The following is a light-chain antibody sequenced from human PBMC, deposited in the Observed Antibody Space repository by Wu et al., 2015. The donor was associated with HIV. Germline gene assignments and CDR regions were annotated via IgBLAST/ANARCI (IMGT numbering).Light chain of an antibody. CDR3: QQYGSSPLYS. Sequence: EIVLTQSPATLSLSPGERATLSCRTSQSVSTYVAWYQQKPGQAPRLLIYDASNRATGIPARFSGSGSGTDFTLTITRLEPEDFAVYYCQQYGSSPLYSFGQGTNLEIK. V-gene: IGKV3-11*01. CDR1: QSVSTY. CDR2: DAS. J-gene: IGKJ2*03.